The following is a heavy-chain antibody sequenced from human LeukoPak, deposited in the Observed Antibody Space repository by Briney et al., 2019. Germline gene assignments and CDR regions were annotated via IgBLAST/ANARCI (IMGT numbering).Heavy chain of an antibody. CDR1: GYTFTSYY. D-gene: IGHD4-17*01. V-gene: IGHV1-46*01. CDR2: INPSGGST. J-gene: IGHJ4*02. Sequence: GASVKVSCKASGYTFTSYYMHWVRQAPGQGLEWMGIINPSGGSTTYAQKFQGRVTMTRDTSTRTVYMELGSLRSEDTAVYYCARAYADYVPFDYWGQGTLVTVSS. CDR3: ARAYADYVPFDY.